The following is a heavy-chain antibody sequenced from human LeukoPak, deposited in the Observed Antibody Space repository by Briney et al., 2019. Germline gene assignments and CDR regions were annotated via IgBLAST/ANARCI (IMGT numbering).Heavy chain of an antibody. CDR3: ARVGRGSSSYYFDY. J-gene: IGHJ4*02. Sequence: PGGSLRVSCAASGFTFSSYWMSWVRQAPGKGLEWVANIKQDGSEKYYVDSVKGRFTISRDNAKNSLYLQMNSLRAEDTAVYYCARVGRGSSSYYFDYWGQGTLVTVSS. CDR2: IKQDGSEK. D-gene: IGHD6-6*01. CDR1: GFTFSSYW. V-gene: IGHV3-7*01.